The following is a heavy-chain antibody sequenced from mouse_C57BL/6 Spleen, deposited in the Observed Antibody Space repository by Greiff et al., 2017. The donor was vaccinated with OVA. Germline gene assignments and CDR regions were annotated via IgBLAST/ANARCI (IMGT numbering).Heavy chain of an antibody. D-gene: IGHD2-1*01. CDR2: IYPGDGDT. CDR3: ARDRNSFPYFDY. Sequence: VKLMESGAELVKPGASVKISCKASGYAFSSYWMNWVKQRPGKGLEWIGQIYPGDGDTNYNGKFKGKATLTADKSSSTAYMQLSSLTSEDSAVYFCARDRNSFPYFDYWGQGTTLTVSS. V-gene: IGHV1-80*01. CDR1: GYAFSSYW. J-gene: IGHJ2*01.